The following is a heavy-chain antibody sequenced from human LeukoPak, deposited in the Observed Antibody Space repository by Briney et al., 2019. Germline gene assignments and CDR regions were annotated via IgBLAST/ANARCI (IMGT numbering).Heavy chain of an antibody. CDR1: GGSVSSYD. J-gene: IGHJ5*01. D-gene: IGHD3-22*01. CDR2: IYNSGST. CDR3: ARDTESSGYYDS. Sequence: SETLSLTCIVSGGSVSSYDWTWIRQPPGKGLEWIGYIYNSGSTNYNPSLKSRVTISVDTSKNQFSLKLSSVTAADTAVYYCARDTESSGYYDSWGQGTLVTVSS. V-gene: IGHV4-59*02.